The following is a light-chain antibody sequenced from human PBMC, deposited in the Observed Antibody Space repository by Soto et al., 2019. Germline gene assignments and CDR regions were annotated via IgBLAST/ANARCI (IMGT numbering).Light chain of an antibody. V-gene: IGLV2-14*01. J-gene: IGLJ2*01. CDR2: EVN. CDR1: SNDIGIYNY. Sequence: QSALTQPASVSGSPGQSISISCTGTSNDIGIYNYVSWYQQYPGKAPKLMIYEVNNRLSGVSNRFSGSKSGNTASLTISGLQAEDEAYYYCSSYTSTSTVFGGGTSSPS. CDR3: SSYTSTSTV.